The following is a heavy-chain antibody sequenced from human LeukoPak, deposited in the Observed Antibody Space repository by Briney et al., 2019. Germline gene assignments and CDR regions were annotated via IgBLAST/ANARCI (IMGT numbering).Heavy chain of an antibody. V-gene: IGHV3-23*01. CDR1: EFTISSYG. D-gene: IGHD4-17*01. CDR3: ARDPNGDYIVIFNM. Sequence: GGSLRLSCAASEFTISSYGMSWVRQAPGKGLEWVASISGSGGSTQYADSVQGRFAISRDNSKNTLYLQMNSLRVEDTAMYFCARDPNGDYIVIFNMGGRGKMVSVSS. CDR2: ISGSGGST. J-gene: IGHJ3*02.